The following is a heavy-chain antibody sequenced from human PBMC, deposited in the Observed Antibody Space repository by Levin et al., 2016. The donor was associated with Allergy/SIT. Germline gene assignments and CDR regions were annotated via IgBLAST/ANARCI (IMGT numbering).Heavy chain of an antibody. CDR2: ISGSGGST. Sequence: GESLKISCAASGFTFSSYAMSWVRQAPGKGLEWVSAISGSGGSTYYADSVKGRFTISRDNSKNTLYLQMNSLRAEDTAVYYCASDSYGSGNYFDYWGQGTLVTVSS. V-gene: IGHV3-23*01. CDR3: ASDSYGSGNYFDY. D-gene: IGHD3-10*01. J-gene: IGHJ4*02. CDR1: GFTFSSYA.